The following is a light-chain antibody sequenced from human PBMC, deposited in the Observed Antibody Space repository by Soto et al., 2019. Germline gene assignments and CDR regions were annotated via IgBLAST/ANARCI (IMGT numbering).Light chain of an antibody. Sequence: EIVMTQSPDSLAVSLGERATIKCKSSQSVLYSSNDRSYLAWFQQKPGQPPKALIYWASSRESGVPDRFSGSGSGTDFNLSISSLQAEDVAVYFCQQYFTTPWTFGQGTKVEI. J-gene: IGKJ1*01. CDR1: QSVLYSSNDRSY. CDR3: QQYFTTPWT. CDR2: WAS. V-gene: IGKV4-1*01.